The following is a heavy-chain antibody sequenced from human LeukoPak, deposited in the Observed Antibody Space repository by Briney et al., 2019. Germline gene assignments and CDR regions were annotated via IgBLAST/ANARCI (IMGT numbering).Heavy chain of an antibody. D-gene: IGHD1/OR15-1a*01. V-gene: IGHV3-21*01. CDR2: ISSSSSYI. CDR3: VRVPGTSGGHWYFDL. CDR1: GFTLSTYS. Sequence: AGSLTLSCAASGFTLSTYSMNWLRQAPGKGLEWVSSISSSSSYIYYADSVKGRFTISRDNAKNSLYLQMNSLGAEDTAVYYCVRVPGTSGGHWYFDLWGRGTLVTVSS. J-gene: IGHJ2*01.